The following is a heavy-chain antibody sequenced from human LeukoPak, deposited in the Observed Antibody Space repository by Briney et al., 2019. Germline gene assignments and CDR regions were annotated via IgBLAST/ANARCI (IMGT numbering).Heavy chain of an antibody. Sequence: ANSLKISCKASGYSFTSYWIGWVRQMPGKGLEWMGIIYPGNSDTRYSPSFQGQVTISADKSISTAYLQWSSLNTSHTAMYNCSRLFSAMVEYWGQGTLVTVSS. CDR2: IYPGNSDT. CDR3: SRLFSAMVEY. CDR1: GYSFTSYW. J-gene: IGHJ4*02. D-gene: IGHD2-2*01. V-gene: IGHV5-51*01.